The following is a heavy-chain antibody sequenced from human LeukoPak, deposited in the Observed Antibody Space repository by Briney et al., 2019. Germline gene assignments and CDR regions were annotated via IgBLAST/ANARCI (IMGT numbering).Heavy chain of an antibody. V-gene: IGHV1-8*03. Sequence: ASVKVSCKASGGTFSSYTISWVRQAPGQGLEWMGWMNPNSGNTGYAQRFQGRVTITRNTSISTAYMELSSLRSEDTAVYYCARGRPRCSSPSCLNWFDPWGQGTLVTVSS. CDR3: ARGRPRCSSPSCLNWFDP. CDR1: GGTFSSYT. CDR2: MNPNSGNT. J-gene: IGHJ5*02. D-gene: IGHD2-2*01.